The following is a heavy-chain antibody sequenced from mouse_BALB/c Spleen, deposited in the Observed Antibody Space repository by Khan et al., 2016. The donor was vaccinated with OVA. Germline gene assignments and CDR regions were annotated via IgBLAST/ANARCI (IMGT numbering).Heavy chain of an antibody. D-gene: IGHD2-14*01. Sequence: QIQLVQSGPELKKPGETVRISCKASGYTFTTAGIQWVQKMPGKGLKWIGWINTHSGVPKYAEDFKGRIAFSLEISVRTAYLQITNLKNEDTATYFCAGGGAAYNRNDGGAMEYWGQGTSVTVSS. CDR1: GYTFTTAG. J-gene: IGHJ4*01. CDR2: INTHSGVP. CDR3: AGGGAAYNRNDGGAMEY. V-gene: IGHV9-4*02.